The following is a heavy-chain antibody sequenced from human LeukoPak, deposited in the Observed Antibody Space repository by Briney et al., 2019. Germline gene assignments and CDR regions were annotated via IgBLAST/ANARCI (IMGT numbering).Heavy chain of an antibody. Sequence: GGSLRLSCAASGFTFSSYSMNWVRQAPGKGLEWVSSISSSSSYIYYADSVKGRFTISRDNAKNSLYLQMNSLRVEDTAVYYCARELGGGMDVWGKGTTVTVSS. J-gene: IGHJ6*04. D-gene: IGHD2-15*01. V-gene: IGHV3-21*01. CDR1: GFTFSSYS. CDR2: ISSSSSYI. CDR3: ARELGGGMDV.